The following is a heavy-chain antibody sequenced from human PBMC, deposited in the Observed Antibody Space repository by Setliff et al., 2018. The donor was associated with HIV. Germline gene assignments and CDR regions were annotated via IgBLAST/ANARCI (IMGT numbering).Heavy chain of an antibody. J-gene: IGHJ4*02. CDR1: GDTLTKLS. Sequence: ASVKVSCKVSGDTLTKLSIYWVRQAPGKGLEWMGGFDHEEGKIIYAQKFQGRVSMTEDTSTDTAYMDLSSLRSDGTAVYYCAAPSSVYIFGVLTPVSFDYWGQGTLVTVSS. V-gene: IGHV1-24*01. CDR2: FDHEEGKI. D-gene: IGHD3-3*02. CDR3: AAPSSVYIFGVLTPVSFDY.